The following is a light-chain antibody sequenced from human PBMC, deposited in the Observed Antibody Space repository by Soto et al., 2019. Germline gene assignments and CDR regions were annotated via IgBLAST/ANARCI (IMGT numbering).Light chain of an antibody. V-gene: IGKV3-20*01. CDR3: QQYGRT. CDR1: QSVSSRY. Sequence: EIVLTQSPGTLSLSPGERATLSCRASQSVSSRYLAWYQQKPGQAPRLLIYGASSRATGIPDRFSGSGFGTDFTLTNSRLEPEDFAVYYCQQYGRTFGQGTKVEIK. J-gene: IGKJ1*01. CDR2: GAS.